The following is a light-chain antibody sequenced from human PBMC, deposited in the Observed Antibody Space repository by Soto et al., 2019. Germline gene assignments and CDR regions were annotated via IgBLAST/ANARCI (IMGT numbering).Light chain of an antibody. J-gene: IGKJ4*01. CDR2: GAS. V-gene: IGKV3-20*01. CDR1: QSVSSSY. Sequence: VLTQSQGTLSLSPGERATLSCRASQSVSSSYLAWYQQKPGQAPRLLIYGASSRATGIPDRFSGSGSGTDFTLTISRLEPEDFAVYYCQQYDNWPPTFGGGTKV. CDR3: QQYDNWPPT.